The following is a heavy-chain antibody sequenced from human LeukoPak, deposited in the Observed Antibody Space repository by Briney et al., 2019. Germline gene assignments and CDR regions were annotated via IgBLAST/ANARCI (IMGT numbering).Heavy chain of an antibody. Sequence: PSETLSLTCTVSGGSISSSSYYWGWIRQPPGKGLEWVSGISPNGVITYYADSVKGRFTISRDNSKNTLYLQMNSLRAEDTAVYYCAKDHDIVVVPAACHFDYWGQGTLVTVSS. D-gene: IGHD2-2*01. CDR3: AKDHDIVVVPAACHFDY. J-gene: IGHJ4*02. CDR2: ISPNGVIT. V-gene: IGHV3-23*01. CDR1: GGSISSSSYY.